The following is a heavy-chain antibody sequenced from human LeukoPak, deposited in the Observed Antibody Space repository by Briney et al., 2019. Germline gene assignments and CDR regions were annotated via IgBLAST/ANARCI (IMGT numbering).Heavy chain of an antibody. CDR1: GFTFCSYS. J-gene: IGHJ4*02. Sequence: PGGSLRLSCAASGFTFCSYSMNWVRQAPGKGLEWVSSISSSSSYIYYADSVKGRFTISRDNAKNSLYLQMDSLRAEDTAVYYCARDAVLLWFGESLDVYFDYWGQGTLVTVSS. V-gene: IGHV3-21*01. CDR2: ISSSSSYI. CDR3: ARDAVLLWFGESLDVYFDY. D-gene: IGHD3-10*01.